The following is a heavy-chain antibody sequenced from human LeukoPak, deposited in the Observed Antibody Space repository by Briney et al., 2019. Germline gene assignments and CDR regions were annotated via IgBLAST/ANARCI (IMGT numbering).Heavy chain of an antibody. J-gene: IGHJ4*02. CDR1: GFNFNRYA. V-gene: IGHV3-30-3*01. CDR2: ISYDGSNK. Sequence: PGGSLRLSCAASGFNFNRYAMNWVRQAPGKGLEWVAVISYDGSNKYYADSVKGRFTISRDNSKNTLYLQMNSLRAEDTAVYYCARDQGGNGVTMIVVVITWLLDYWGQGTLVTVSS. D-gene: IGHD3-22*01. CDR3: ARDQGGNGVTMIVVVITWLLDY.